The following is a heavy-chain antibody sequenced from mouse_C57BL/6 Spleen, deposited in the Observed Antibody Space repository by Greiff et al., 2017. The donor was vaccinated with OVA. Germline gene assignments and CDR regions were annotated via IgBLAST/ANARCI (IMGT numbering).Heavy chain of an antibody. D-gene: IGHD1-1*01. CDR1: GYTFTSYW. CDR3: AREDYYGSTDYFDY. V-gene: IGHV1-53*01. Sequence: QVHVKQPGTELVKPGASVKLSCKASGYTFTSYWMHWVKQRPGQGLEWIGNINPSNGGTNYNEKFKSKATLTVDKSSSTAYMQLSSLTSEDSAVYYCAREDYYGSTDYFDYWGQGTTLTVSS. J-gene: IGHJ2*01. CDR2: INPSNGGT.